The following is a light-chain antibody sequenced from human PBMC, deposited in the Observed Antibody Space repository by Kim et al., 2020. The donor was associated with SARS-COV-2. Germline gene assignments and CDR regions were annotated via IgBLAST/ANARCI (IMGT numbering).Light chain of an antibody. J-gene: IGKJ1*01. CDR1: QTVSRNQ. V-gene: IGKV3-20*01. Sequence: VLTQSPDTLSLSPGERATLSCRASQTVSRNQLAWYQQKPGQAPRLLIYGASSRATGIPDRFSGSGSGTDFTLTIGSLEAEDFTVYYCQQYGHSRTFGQGTKVDIK. CDR2: GAS. CDR3: QQYGHSRT.